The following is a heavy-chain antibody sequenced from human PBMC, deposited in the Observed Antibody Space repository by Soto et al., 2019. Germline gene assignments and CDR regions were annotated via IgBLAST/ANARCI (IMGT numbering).Heavy chain of an antibody. V-gene: IGHV3-23*01. CDR1: GFTIVGYG. J-gene: IGHJ4*02. D-gene: IGHD3-10*01. Sequence: GSIRVPCAASGFTIVGYGMSWVRTTTGKGLEWVSAISGSGGSTYYADSVKGRFTISRDNSKNTLYLQMNSLRAEDTAVYYCAKDSYYYGSGSYYRRLYYFDYWGQGTLVTVSS. CDR3: AKDSYYYGSGSYYRRLYYFDY. CDR2: ISGSGGST.